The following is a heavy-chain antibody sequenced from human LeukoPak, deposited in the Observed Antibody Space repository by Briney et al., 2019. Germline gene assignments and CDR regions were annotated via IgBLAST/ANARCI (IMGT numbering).Heavy chain of an antibody. J-gene: IGHJ4*02. CDR3: AKERNYYGSGSSTDFDF. Sequence: GGSLRLSCAASGFTFSSYDMHWVRQAPGKGLEWVAVISYDGTNKYYANDSVKGRFTISRDNSRDTLYLQMNSLSAEDTAVYYCAKERNYYGSGSSTDFDFWGQGTLVTVSS. D-gene: IGHD3-10*01. V-gene: IGHV3-30*18. CDR1: GFTFSSYD. CDR2: ISYDGTNK.